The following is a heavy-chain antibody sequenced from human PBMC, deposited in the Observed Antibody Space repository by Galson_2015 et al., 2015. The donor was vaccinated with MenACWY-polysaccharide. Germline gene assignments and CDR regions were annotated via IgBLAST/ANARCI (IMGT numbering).Heavy chain of an antibody. Sequence: SLRLSCAASGFTFGSYAMGWVRQAPGKGLEWVSSIGGSGLTTFYAESVKGRFTISRDNAQNILSLQMNSLRADDTARYFCAKVTEMASSRSPFDVWGQGTMVTVSS. V-gene: IGHV3-23*01. CDR3: AKVTEMASSRSPFDV. J-gene: IGHJ3*01. CDR1: GFTFGSYA. CDR2: IGGSGLTT. D-gene: IGHD5-24*01.